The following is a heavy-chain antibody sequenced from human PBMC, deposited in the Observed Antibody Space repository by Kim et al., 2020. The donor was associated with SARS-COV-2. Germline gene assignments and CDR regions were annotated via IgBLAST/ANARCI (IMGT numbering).Heavy chain of an antibody. CDR2: IYSGGIT. V-gene: IGHV3-66*01. CDR1: GFTVSSNY. J-gene: IGHJ4*02. CDR3: ARDYYDSSGYYYSDY. Sequence: GGSLRLPCAASGFTVSSNYMSWVRQAPGKGLEWVSLIYSGGITYYADSVKGRFTISRDNSKNTLYLQMNSLRAEDTAVYYCARDYYDSSGYYYSDYWGQGTLVTVSS. D-gene: IGHD3-22*01.